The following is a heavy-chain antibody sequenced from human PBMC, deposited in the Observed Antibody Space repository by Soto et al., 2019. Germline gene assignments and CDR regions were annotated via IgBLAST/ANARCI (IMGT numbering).Heavy chain of an antibody. J-gene: IGHJ4*02. D-gene: IGHD6-13*01. CDR3: ATDSDYSSSWTY. V-gene: IGHV1-2*02. Sequence: QVQLVQSGADMKRPGASVKVSCKASGYTFTDYFLHWVRQAPGQGLEWMGWINPKSGVTNYAQRFQGRVTMTRDTSFTTAYMDLSSLRSDDTAVYYCATDSDYSSSWTYWGQGTLVTVSS. CDR2: INPKSGVT. CDR1: GYTFTDYF.